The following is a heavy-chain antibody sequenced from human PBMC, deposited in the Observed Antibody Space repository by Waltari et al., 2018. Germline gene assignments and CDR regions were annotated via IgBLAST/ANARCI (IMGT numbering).Heavy chain of an antibody. J-gene: IGHJ4*02. D-gene: IGHD1-26*01. Sequence: EVQLLESGGGLVQPGGSLKLSCAASGFTFRTYAMSWVRQAPGKGLEWVSAISSSGGRTYYADSVKGRFTISRDNSRNTLYLQINSLRAEDTAVYYCAKEGGIVGPEDYWGQGTLVTVSS. CDR1: GFTFRTYA. CDR2: ISSSGGRT. CDR3: AKEGGIVGPEDY. V-gene: IGHV3-23*01.